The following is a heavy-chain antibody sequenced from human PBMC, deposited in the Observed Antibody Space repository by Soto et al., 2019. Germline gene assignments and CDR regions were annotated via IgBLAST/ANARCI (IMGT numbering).Heavy chain of an antibody. CDR2: IYYSGST. J-gene: IGHJ4*02. Sequence: QVQLQESGPGLVKPSQTLSLTCTVSGGSISSGDYYWSWIRQPPGKSLEWIGYIYYSGSTYYNPTLKSRVTISVDTSKNQFSQKLSSVTAADTAVYYCASSRLAAAGSPNIDYWGQGTLVTVS. CDR3: ASSRLAAAGSPNIDY. V-gene: IGHV4-30-4*01. D-gene: IGHD6-13*01. CDR1: GGSISSGDYY.